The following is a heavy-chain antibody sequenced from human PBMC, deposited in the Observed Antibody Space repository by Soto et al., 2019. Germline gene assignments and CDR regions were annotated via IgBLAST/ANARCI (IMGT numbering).Heavy chain of an antibody. J-gene: IGHJ6*02. CDR1: GFTFSSYW. V-gene: IGHV3-7*03. D-gene: IGHD6-13*01. CDR2: IKQDGSEK. Sequence: EVQLVESGGGLVQPGGSLRLSCAASGFTFSSYWMSWVRQAPGKGLEWVANIKQDGSEKYYVDSVKGRFIISRDNAKNSLYLQMNSLRAEDTAVYYCARDLCIAAAGPRACHGMDVWGQGTTVTVSS. CDR3: ARDLCIAAAGPRACHGMDV.